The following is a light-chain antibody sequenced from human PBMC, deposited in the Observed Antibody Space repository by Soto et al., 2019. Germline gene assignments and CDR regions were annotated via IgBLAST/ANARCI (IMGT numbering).Light chain of an antibody. V-gene: IGKV3-20*01. CDR2: GAS. Sequence: EIVLTQSPGTLSLSPGERATRSCRASQSVSSSYLAWYQQKPGQAPRLLIYGASSSATGIPDRFSGSGSGTDFTLTISRLEPEDFAVYYCQQDGSSPGTFGQGTKVEIK. J-gene: IGKJ1*01. CDR1: QSVSSSY. CDR3: QQDGSSPGT.